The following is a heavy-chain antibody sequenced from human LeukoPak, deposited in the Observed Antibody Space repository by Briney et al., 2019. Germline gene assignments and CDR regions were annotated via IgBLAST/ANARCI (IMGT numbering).Heavy chain of an antibody. D-gene: IGHD3-10*01. CDR3: ARARGAGPGAHFDY. CDR1: GFTFSGDY. Sequence: GGSLRLSCAASGFTFSGDYMSWIRQAPGKGLEWVSYISSVGSSTVYADSVKGRFTISRDNAKSSLFLQRNSLRAEDTAVYYCARARGAGPGAHFDYWGQGTPVTVSS. V-gene: IGHV3-11*01. CDR2: ISSVGSST. J-gene: IGHJ4*02.